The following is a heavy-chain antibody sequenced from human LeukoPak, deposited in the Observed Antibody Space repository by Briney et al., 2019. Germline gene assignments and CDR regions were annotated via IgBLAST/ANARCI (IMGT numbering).Heavy chain of an antibody. CDR2: IIPIFGTA. J-gene: IGHJ4*02. CDR3: ARDPLSDPPGDY. CDR1: GGTFISYA. Sequence: SVKVSCKASGGTFISYAISWVRQAPGQGREWMGRIIPIFGTANYAQKFQGRVTITTDESTSTAYMELSSLRSEDTAVYYCARDPLSDPPGDYWGQGTLVTVSS. V-gene: IGHV1-69*05.